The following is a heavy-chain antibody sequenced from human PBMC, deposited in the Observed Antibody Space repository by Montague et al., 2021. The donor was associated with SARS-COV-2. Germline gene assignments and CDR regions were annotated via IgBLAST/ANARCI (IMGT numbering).Heavy chain of an antibody. Sequence: SETLSFTCAVSGGSFSPYYWSWIRQPPGKGLEWIGEISQGGNTKYNPSPQSRVSISLDTSRNQFSLKVSSVTAADTAIYYCARLGDGIVPSPILGLGPYYSFYYMDVWGKGTTVTVSS. CDR3: ARLGDGIVPSPILGLGPYYSFYYMDV. CDR2: ISQGGNT. D-gene: IGHD2-2*02. CDR1: GGSFSPYY. V-gene: IGHV4-34*01. J-gene: IGHJ6*03.